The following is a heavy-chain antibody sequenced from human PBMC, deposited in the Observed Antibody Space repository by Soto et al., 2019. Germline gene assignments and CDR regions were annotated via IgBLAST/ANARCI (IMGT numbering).Heavy chain of an antibody. Sequence: SVKVSCKASGGTSSSYAISWVRQAPGQGLEWMGGIIPIFGTANYAQKFQGRVTITADGSTSTAYMELSSLRSEDTAVYYCAREAGGTTNYYGMDVWGQGTTVTVSS. D-gene: IGHD1-1*01. V-gene: IGHV1-69*13. CDR2: IIPIFGTA. J-gene: IGHJ6*02. CDR3: AREAGGTTNYYGMDV. CDR1: GGTSSSYA.